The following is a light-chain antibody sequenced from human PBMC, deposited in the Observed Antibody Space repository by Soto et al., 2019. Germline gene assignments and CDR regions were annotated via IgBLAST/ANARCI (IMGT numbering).Light chain of an antibody. CDR2: DAS. CDR1: QSVGGY. CDR3: HQRSNWPPLT. Sequence: EIVLTQSPANLSLSPGERATLSCRASQSVGGYLDWYQQKPGQAPRLLIYDASNRASGIPARFSGSGSGTDFTLTISSLEPEDLAVYYCHQRSNWPPLTFGGGTKVEIK. V-gene: IGKV3-11*01. J-gene: IGKJ4*01.